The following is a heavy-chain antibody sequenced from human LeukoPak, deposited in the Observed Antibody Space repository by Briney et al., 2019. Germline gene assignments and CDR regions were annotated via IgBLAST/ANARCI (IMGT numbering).Heavy chain of an antibody. J-gene: IGHJ5*02. CDR2: ISSSSSYI. CDR3: AKDRRYLGYNWFDP. Sequence: GGSLRLSCAASGFTFSSYSMNWVRQAPGKGLEWVSSISSSSSYIYYADSVKGRFTISRDNSKNTLYLQMNSLRAEDTAVYYCAKDRRYLGYNWFDPWGQGTLVTVSS. V-gene: IGHV3-21*04. D-gene: IGHD7-27*01. CDR1: GFTFSSYS.